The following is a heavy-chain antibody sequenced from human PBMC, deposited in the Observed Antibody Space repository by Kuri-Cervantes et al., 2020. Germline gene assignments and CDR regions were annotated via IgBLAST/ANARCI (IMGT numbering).Heavy chain of an antibody. V-gene: IGHV3-11*01. CDR2: ISSSGSSI. CDR1: GFTFSDYY. D-gene: IGHD1-26*01. CDR3: ARIVGWYFDL. J-gene: IGHJ2*01. Sequence: GESLKISCAASGFTFSDYYMSWIRQAPGKGLEWISYISSSGSSISYADSMKGRFTISRDNAKNSLYPQLNSLRAEDTAVYYCARIVGWYFDLWGRGTLVTVSS.